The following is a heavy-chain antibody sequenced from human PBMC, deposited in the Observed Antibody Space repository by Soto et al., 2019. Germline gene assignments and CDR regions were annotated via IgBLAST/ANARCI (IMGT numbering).Heavy chain of an antibody. J-gene: IGHJ6*02. D-gene: IGHD1-1*01. CDR2: IYYSGST. CDR1: GGSFSSYY. Sequence: TLSLTCAVYGGSFSSYYWSWIRQPPGKGLEWIGYIYYSGSTNYNPSLKSRVTISVDTSKNQFSLKLSSVTAADTAVYYCAGEGTWSGYYYYGMDVWGQGTTVTVSS. CDR3: AGEGTWSGYYYYGMDV. V-gene: IGHV4-59*08.